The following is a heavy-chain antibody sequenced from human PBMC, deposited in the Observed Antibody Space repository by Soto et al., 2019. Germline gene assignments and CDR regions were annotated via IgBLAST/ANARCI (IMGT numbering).Heavy chain of an antibody. J-gene: IGHJ4*02. CDR3: ARDDSTNAYYLDY. CDR1: GDSVSSNNAA. D-gene: IGHD1-1*01. CDR2: TFYRSKWYN. V-gene: IGHV6-1*01. Sequence: SQTLSLTCAISGDSVSSNNAAWNWIRQSPSRGLEWLGRTFYRSKWYNDYALSVKSRITINPDTSKNEFSLQPNSVTPEDTAVYYCARDDSTNAYYLDYWGQGTLVTVSS.